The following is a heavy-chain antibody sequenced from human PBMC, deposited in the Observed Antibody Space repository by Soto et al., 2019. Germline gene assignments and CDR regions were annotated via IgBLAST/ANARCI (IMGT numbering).Heavy chain of an antibody. D-gene: IGHD5-18*01. CDR1: GFTFSSYA. Sequence: QVRLVESGGGVVQPGTSLRLSCAASGFTFSSYAIHWVRQAPGKGLEWVAFMSSDGSNTFYADSVRDRFTVSRDNSKSTPYLQMNGLMPEDTAVYYCTKSHSTALVPYYFDYWGQGTLVTVSS. J-gene: IGHJ4*02. CDR2: MSSDGSNT. V-gene: IGHV3-30*18. CDR3: TKSHSTALVPYYFDY.